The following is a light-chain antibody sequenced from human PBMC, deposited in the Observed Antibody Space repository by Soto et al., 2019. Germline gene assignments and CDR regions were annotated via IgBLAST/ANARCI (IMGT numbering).Light chain of an antibody. J-gene: IGLJ1*01. CDR3: SSYTSSRTLV. CDR1: SSDVGGYNY. V-gene: IGLV2-14*01. CDR2: DVS. Sequence: QSALTQPASVSGSPGQSITISCTGTSSDVGGYNYVSWYQQHPGKAPKLMIYDVSNRPSGVSNRFSGSKSGNTASLTISGLQAEYEADYYCSSYTSSRTLVFGTGTKLTVL.